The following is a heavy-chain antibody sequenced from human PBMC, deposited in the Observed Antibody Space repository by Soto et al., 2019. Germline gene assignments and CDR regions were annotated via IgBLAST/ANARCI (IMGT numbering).Heavy chain of an antibody. V-gene: IGHV1-69*06. J-gene: IGHJ6*02. D-gene: IGHD2-15*01. CDR1: GGTFSSYA. CDR3: GGGYCSGGSCSSNYYYYCMDV. Sequence: QVQLVQSGAEVKKPGSSVKVSCKASGGTFSSYAISWVRQAPGQGLEWMGGIIPIFGTANYAQKFQGRGTITADKTTSTAYMELSSLRSEDTAVYYCGGGYCSGGSCSSNYYYYCMDVWGQGTTVTVSS. CDR2: IIPIFGTA.